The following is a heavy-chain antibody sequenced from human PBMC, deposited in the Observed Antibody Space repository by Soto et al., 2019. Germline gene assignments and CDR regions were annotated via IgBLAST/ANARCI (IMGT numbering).Heavy chain of an antibody. CDR3: ATPDIVAAGVDY. CDR2: IYYSGST. V-gene: IGHV4-30-4*01. D-gene: IGHD5-12*01. CDR1: GGSISSCYKY. J-gene: IGHJ4*02. Sequence: TRSVNCRVCGGSISSCYKYCSRNRQPPGKGLECIGYIYYSGSTYYNPSLKSRVTISVDTSKNQFSLKLSSVTAAVTAVYYCATPDIVAAGVDYWGQGTLVTVSS.